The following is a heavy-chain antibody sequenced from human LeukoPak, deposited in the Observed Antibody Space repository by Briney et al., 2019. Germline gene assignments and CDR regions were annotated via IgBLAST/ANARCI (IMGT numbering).Heavy chain of an antibody. Sequence: ASVKVSCKASGYTFTGYYMHWVRQAPGQGLEWMGWINPNSGGTNYAQKFQGRVTMTRDTSISTAYMELSRLRSDDTAVYYCARDELTMVRGASNYWGQGTLVTVSS. CDR2: INPNSGGT. J-gene: IGHJ4*02. V-gene: IGHV1-2*02. D-gene: IGHD3-10*01. CDR1: GYTFTGYY. CDR3: ARDELTMVRGASNY.